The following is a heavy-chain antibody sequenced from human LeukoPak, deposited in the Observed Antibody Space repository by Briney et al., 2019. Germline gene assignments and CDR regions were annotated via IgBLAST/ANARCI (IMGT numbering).Heavy chain of an antibody. Sequence: PSETLSLTCAVYGGSFSGYYWSWIRQPPGKGLEWIGEINHSGSTNYNPSLKSRVTISVDTSKNQFSLKLSSVTAADTAVYYCARLGVVTTPVTDYGMDVWGQGTTVTVSS. CDR3: ARLGVVTTPVTDYGMDV. V-gene: IGHV4-34*01. CDR2: INHSGST. D-gene: IGHD5-12*01. J-gene: IGHJ6*02. CDR1: GGSFSGYY.